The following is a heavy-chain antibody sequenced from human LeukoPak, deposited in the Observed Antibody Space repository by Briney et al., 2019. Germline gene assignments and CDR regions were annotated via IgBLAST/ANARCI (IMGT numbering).Heavy chain of an antibody. D-gene: IGHD3-22*01. CDR3: TRGSIAYYYMDV. CDR2: IYHSGST. V-gene: IGHV4-38-2*02. Sequence: SETLSLTCSVSGYAISSGYFWGWIRQPPGKGLEWIGTIYHSGSTYYNPSLKSRVTISVDTSKNQFSLKLSSVTAADTAVYYCTRGSIAYYYMDVWGKGTTVTISS. CDR1: GYAISSGYF. J-gene: IGHJ6*03.